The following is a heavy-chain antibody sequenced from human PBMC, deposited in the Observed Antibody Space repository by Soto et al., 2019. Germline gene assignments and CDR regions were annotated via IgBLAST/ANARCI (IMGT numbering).Heavy chain of an antibody. CDR3: ASQARYCISTSCYGFWFDP. Sequence: SETLSLTCAVSGGSISSGGYSWSWIRQPPGKGLEWIGYIYYSGSTYYNPSLKSRVTISVDTSKNQFSLKLSSVTAADTAVYYCASQARYCISTSCYGFWFDPWGQGTLVTV. D-gene: IGHD2-2*01. J-gene: IGHJ5*02. CDR2: IYYSGST. CDR1: GGSISSGGYS. V-gene: IGHV4-30-2*05.